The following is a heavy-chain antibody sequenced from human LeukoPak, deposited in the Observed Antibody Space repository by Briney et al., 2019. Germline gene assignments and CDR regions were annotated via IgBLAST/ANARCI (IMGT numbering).Heavy chain of an antibody. Sequence: GRSLRLSCAASGFTFDDYAMHWVRQAPGKGLEWVSGISWNSGSIGYADPVKGRFTISRDNSKNMLYLQMNSLRAEDTAVYYCAKRSAESSGYFDYWGQGTLVTVSS. V-gene: IGHV3-9*01. CDR1: GFTFDDYA. CDR3: AKRSAESSGYFDY. J-gene: IGHJ4*02. D-gene: IGHD6-19*01. CDR2: ISWNSGSI.